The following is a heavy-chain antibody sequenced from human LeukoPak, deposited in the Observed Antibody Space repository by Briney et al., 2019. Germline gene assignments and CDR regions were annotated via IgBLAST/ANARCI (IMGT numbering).Heavy chain of an antibody. Sequence: PSETLSLTCTVSGGSISNSAYYWGWIRQPPGKGLEWIGTIYYSGNTYYNPSLKSRVSISVDTSKNQFSLKLSSVTAADTALYYCARQAVAGNGFDYWGQGTLVTVSS. CDR3: ARQAVAGNGFDY. CDR2: IYYSGNT. CDR1: GGSISNSAYY. V-gene: IGHV4-39*01. J-gene: IGHJ4*02. D-gene: IGHD6-19*01.